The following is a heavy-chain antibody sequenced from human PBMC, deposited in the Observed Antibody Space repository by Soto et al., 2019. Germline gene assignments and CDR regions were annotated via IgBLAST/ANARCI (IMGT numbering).Heavy chain of an antibody. CDR1: GFTFSSYEM. J-gene: IGHJ4*02. V-gene: IGHV4-30-2*01. Sequence: LRLSCAAYGFTFSSYEMNWIRQPPGKGLEWIGYIYHSGSTYYNPSLKSRVTISVDRSKNQFSLKLSSVTAADTAVYYCAAAQLYGSGSYYPAFDYWGQGTLVTVSS. D-gene: IGHD3-10*01. CDR3: AAAQLYGSGSYYPAFDY. CDR2: IYHSGST.